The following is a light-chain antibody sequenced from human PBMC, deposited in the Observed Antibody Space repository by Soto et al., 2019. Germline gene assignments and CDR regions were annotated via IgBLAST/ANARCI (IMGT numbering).Light chain of an antibody. CDR2: DAS. CDR3: LQDATYPWT. V-gene: IGKV1-6*01. J-gene: IGKJ1*01. CDR1: QPIRSS. Sequence: ANQMTQSPSSLFASLGDTVTINCRASQPIRSSLVWYQQKSGRAPNLLISDASSLHSGVPSRFSGSGFGTHFNLTISGLQSEDFGTYYCLQDATYPWTFGQGTRVDVK.